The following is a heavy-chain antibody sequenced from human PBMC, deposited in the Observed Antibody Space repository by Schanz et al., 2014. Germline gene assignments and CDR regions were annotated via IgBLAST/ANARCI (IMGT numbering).Heavy chain of an antibody. CDR2: INPSGGST. Sequence: QGQLVQSGAEVKKPGASVKVSCKASGYTFTSYDINWVRQATGQGLEWMGIINPSGGSTSYAQKFQGRVTMTRDTSTSTVYMELSSLRSEDTAVYYCARETTIITGGAFDVWGQGTMVTVSS. J-gene: IGHJ3*01. CDR1: GYTFTSYD. D-gene: IGHD3-9*01. CDR3: ARETTIITGGAFDV. V-gene: IGHV1-46*01.